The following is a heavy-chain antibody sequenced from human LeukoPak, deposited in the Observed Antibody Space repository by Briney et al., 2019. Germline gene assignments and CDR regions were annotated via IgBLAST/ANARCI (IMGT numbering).Heavy chain of an antibody. V-gene: IGHV3-7*01. Sequence: GGSLGLSCAPSGFTFSHYWMSWVRQAPGKGLEWVANIKEDGSEKYYVDSVKGRFTISRDNAKNSLSLQVNSLRAEDTAVYYCARSRSGYYEDYWGQGTLVTVSS. CDR1: GFTFSHYW. CDR3: ARSRSGYYEDY. J-gene: IGHJ4*02. D-gene: IGHD3-22*01. CDR2: IKEDGSEK.